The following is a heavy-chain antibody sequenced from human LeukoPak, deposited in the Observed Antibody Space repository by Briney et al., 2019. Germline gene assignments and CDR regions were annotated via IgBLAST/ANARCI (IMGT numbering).Heavy chain of an antibody. V-gene: IGHV4-38-2*01. D-gene: IGHD7-27*01. J-gene: IGHJ4*02. CDR1: GYSISSGYY. Sequence: SETLSLTCAVSGYSISSGYYWGWIRQPPGRGRGWIGSIYHSGSTYYNPSLKSRVTISVDTSKNQFSLKLSSVTAADTAVYYCARVDNWGFYFDCWGQGTLVTASS. CDR3: ARVDNWGFYFDC. CDR2: IYHSGST.